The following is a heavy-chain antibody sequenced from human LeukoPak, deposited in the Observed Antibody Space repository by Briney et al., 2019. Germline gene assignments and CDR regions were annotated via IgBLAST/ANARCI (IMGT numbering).Heavy chain of an antibody. Sequence: GRSLRLSCAASGFTFSSYGMHWVRQAPGKGLEWVAIIWYDGTTKYYADSVKGRFTLSRDNSKNTMFLQMNSLRAEDTAVYDFAKSGTGHDLFDIWGQGTKATVSS. D-gene: IGHD3/OR15-3a*01. CDR1: GFTFSSYG. J-gene: IGHJ3*02. V-gene: IGHV3-33*06. CDR3: AKSGTGHDLFDI. CDR2: IWYDGTTK.